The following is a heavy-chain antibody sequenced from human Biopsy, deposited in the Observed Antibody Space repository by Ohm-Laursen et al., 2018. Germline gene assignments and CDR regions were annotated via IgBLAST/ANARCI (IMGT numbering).Heavy chain of an antibody. CDR1: GFTFSDYY. CDR3: ARDGAGSYHDY. J-gene: IGHJ4*02. CDR2: ISGSGTTI. V-gene: IGHV3-11*01. D-gene: IGHD3-10*01. Sequence: SLRLSCSASGFTFSDYYMSWIRQAPGKGLEWLSYISGSGTTIFYADSVKGRFTVSRDNAKNSLYLQMNSLTVEDTAVYYCARDGAGSYHDYWGQGTLVTVSP.